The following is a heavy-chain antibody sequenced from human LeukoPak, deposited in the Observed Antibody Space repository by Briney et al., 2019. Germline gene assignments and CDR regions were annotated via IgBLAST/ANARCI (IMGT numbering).Heavy chain of an antibody. CDR2: ISGSGGST. D-gene: IGHD3-22*01. J-gene: IGHJ4*02. CDR1: GFTFSSYA. V-gene: IGHV3-23*01. CDR3: ARDPRGGYPPYYFDH. Sequence: TGGSLRLSCAASGFTFSSYAMSWVRQAPGKGLEWVSAISGSGGSTYYADSVKGRFTISRDNSKNTLYLQMNSLRAEDTAVYYCARDPRGGYPPYYFDHWGQGTLVTVSS.